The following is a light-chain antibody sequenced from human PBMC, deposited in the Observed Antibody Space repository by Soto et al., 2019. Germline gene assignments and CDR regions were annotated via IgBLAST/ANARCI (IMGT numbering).Light chain of an antibody. CDR2: KAS. J-gene: IGKJ4*01. Sequence: DLQMTQSPSTLSGSVGDRVTIXXRASRNIGSWLAWDQQRAGKAPNTXSYKASTLETGGPSRFSGSASGTEFTLTSSSLQPDDFATYYCQQHANYSITFGGGTKV. CDR3: QQHANYSIT. CDR1: RNIGSW. V-gene: IGKV1-5*03.